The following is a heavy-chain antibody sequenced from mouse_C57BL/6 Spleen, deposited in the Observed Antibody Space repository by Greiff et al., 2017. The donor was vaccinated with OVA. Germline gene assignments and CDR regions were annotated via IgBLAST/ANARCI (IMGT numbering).Heavy chain of an antibody. CDR3: ARDGNYVRYYAMDY. CDR2: IYPGDGDT. J-gene: IGHJ4*01. CDR1: GYAFSSSW. Sequence: QVQLKQSGPELVKPGASVKISCKASGYAFSSSWMNWVKQRPGKGLEWTGRIYPGDGDTNYNGKFKGKATLTADKSSSTAYMQLSSLTSEDSAVYFCARDGNYVRYYAMDYWGQGTSVTVSS. V-gene: IGHV1-82*01. D-gene: IGHD2-1*01.